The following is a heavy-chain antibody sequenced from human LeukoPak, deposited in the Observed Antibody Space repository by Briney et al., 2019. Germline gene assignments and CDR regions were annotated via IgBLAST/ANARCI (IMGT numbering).Heavy chain of an antibody. V-gene: IGHV3-21*06. CDR1: GFTFSRYS. Sequence: GGSLRLSCAASGFTFSRYSMNWVRRAPGKGLEWVSSISSSDSKYYVESVKGRFTISRDNAKNSLYLQIYCAREGYSYGHAVDYWGQGTLVTVSS. CDR2: ISSSDSK. D-gene: IGHD5-18*01. CDR3: DY. J-gene: IGHJ4*02.